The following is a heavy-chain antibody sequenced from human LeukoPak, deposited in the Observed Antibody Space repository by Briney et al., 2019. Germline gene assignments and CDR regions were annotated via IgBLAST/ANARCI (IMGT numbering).Heavy chain of an antibody. Sequence: GRSLRLSCAASGFTFNDYAMHWVRHDPGKGLGWVSGISWDSGSIGYADSVKGRFTISRDNAKNSLYLQMNSLRAEDTALYYCAKDWGKLIAMVRGRQGYFDYWGHGTLVTVSS. D-gene: IGHD3-10*01. CDR1: GFTFNDYA. CDR3: AKDWGKLIAMVRGRQGYFDY. CDR2: ISWDSGSI. J-gene: IGHJ4*01. V-gene: IGHV3-9*01.